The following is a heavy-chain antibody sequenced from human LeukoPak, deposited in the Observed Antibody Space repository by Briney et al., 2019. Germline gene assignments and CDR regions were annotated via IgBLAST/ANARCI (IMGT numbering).Heavy chain of an antibody. J-gene: IGHJ4*02. CDR1: GYSFTING. V-gene: IGHV1-18*01. CDR3: ARVSIVVVTATRPDY. CDR2: SSVYNGNT. Sequence: GASVNLSCNCAGYSFTINGYSWRWIRPAPGIELVGLSSVYNGNTNYAQKLQGRVTMTTDTSTSTAYMELRSLRSDDTAVYYCARVSIVVVTATRPDYWGQGTLVTVSS. D-gene: IGHD2-21*02.